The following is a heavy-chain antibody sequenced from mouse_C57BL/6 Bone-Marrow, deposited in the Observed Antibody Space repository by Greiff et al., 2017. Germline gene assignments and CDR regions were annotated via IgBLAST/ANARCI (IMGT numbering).Heavy chain of an antibody. D-gene: IGHD1-1*01. V-gene: IGHV1-82*01. CDR1: GYAFTSSW. CDR2: IYPGDGDT. J-gene: IGHJ1*01. Sequence: QVQLQESGPELVKPGASVKISCKASGYAFTSSWMNWVKQRPGKGLEWIGRIYPGDGDTNYNRKFKGKATLTADKSSSTAYMQLSSLTSEDSAVYFCASDGSSYRYFDVWGWGTTVTVS. CDR3: ASDGSSYRYFDV.